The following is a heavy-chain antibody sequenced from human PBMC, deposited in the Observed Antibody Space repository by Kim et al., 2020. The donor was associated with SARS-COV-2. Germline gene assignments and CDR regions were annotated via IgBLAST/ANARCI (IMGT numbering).Heavy chain of an antibody. CDR1: VFAFSAYD. J-gene: IGHJ5*02. D-gene: IGHD3-10*01. CDR3: AREMFRCIDHDS. Sequence: GGSLRLSCAASVFAFSAYDMTWIRQAPGKGLEWVSSIDSSSSRIYYADSVRGRFTISRDNAKNSLFLQMISVRPEDTAVYYCAREMFRCIDHDSWGQGTLVTVSS. V-gene: IGHV3-21*01. CDR2: IDSSSSRI.